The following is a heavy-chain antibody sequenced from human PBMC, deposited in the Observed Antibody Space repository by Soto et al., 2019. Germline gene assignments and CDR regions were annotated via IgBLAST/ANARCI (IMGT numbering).Heavy chain of an antibody. Sequence: QVQLVQSGAEVKKPGASVKVSCKASGYTFTNYYVQWVRQAPGQGLEWLGVIQPDGGHTTYSQKFQDRVTMTRDTFTSTVYMELSSLRSEDTAVYYCARGDNDYWGQGTLVTVSS. J-gene: IGHJ4*02. CDR1: GYTFTNYY. CDR2: IQPDGGHT. CDR3: ARGDNDY. V-gene: IGHV1-46*01.